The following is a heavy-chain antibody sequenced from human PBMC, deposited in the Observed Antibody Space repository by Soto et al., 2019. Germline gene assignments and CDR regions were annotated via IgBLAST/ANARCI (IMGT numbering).Heavy chain of an antibody. Sequence: XXSLRLSCVVSGFTVSNNYIRWVRQAPGKGLEWVSVTYSGDTTYYADSVKGRFTVSRDISKNTLYLQMSSLRAEDTALYYCTKDPDSSTYYSGHWGQGTLVTVS. V-gene: IGHV3-66*01. J-gene: IGHJ4*02. CDR2: TYSGDTT. CDR3: TKDPDSSTYYSGH. D-gene: IGHD2-2*01. CDR1: GFTVSNNY.